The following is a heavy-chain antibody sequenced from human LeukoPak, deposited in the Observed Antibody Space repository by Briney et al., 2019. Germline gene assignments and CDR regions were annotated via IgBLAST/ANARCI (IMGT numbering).Heavy chain of an antibody. CDR1: GFTFSSYG. J-gene: IGHJ4*02. CDR3: APGGDYTFFDY. Sequence: HPGGSLRLSCAASGFTFSSYGMHWVRQAPGKGLEWVAVISYDGSNKYYADSVKGRFTISRDNSKNTLYLQMNSLRAEDAAVYYCAPGGDYTFFDYWGQGTLVTVSS. V-gene: IGHV3-30*03. D-gene: IGHD4-17*01. CDR2: ISYDGSNK.